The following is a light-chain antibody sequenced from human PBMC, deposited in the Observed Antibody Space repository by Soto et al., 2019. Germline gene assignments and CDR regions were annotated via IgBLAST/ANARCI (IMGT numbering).Light chain of an antibody. Sequence: QSALTQPASVSGSPGQSITISCTGRSSDVGSYNYVSWYQQRPGKAPRLMTYDVSDRPSGVSNRFSGSKSGNTASLTISGLQAEDEDDYYCFSPPCSTSSGTLYVFGTGTKLTVL. V-gene: IGLV2-14*01. J-gene: IGLJ1*01. CDR2: DVS. CDR3: FSPPCSTSSGTLYV. CDR1: SSDVGSYNY.